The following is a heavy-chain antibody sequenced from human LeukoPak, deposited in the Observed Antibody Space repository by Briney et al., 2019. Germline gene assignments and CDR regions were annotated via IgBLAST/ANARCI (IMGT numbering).Heavy chain of an antibody. D-gene: IGHD1-26*01. CDR3: TTDRLVGATKVGYYFDY. V-gene: IGHV3-48*04. CDR2: ISSSSSTI. J-gene: IGHJ4*02. CDR1: GFTFSSYS. Sequence: QSGGSLRLSCAASGFTFSSYSMNWVRQAPGKGLEWVSYISSSSSTIYYADSVKGRFTISRDNAKNSLYLQMNSLKTEDTAVYYCTTDRLVGATKVGYYFDYWGQGTLVTVSS.